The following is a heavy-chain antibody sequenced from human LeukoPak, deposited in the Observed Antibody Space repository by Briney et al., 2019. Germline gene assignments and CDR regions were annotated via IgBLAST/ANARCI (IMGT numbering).Heavy chain of an antibody. CDR2: FDPEDGET. D-gene: IGHD1-26*01. J-gene: IGHJ4*02. CDR3: ATGRPWDLLNY. V-gene: IGHV1-24*01. Sequence: ASVKVSCKVSGYTLTDLSMRWVRQAPGKGLEWMGGFDPEDGETIYAQKFQGRVTVTEDTSTDTAYMELSSLRSEDTAVYYCATGRPWDLLNYWGQGTLVTVSS. CDR1: GYTLTDLS.